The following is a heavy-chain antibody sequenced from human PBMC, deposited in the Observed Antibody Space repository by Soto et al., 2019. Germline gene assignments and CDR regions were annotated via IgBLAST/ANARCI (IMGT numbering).Heavy chain of an antibody. CDR2: ISRSGSPI. D-gene: IGHD6-6*01. CDR3: ARSSIASD. Sequence: EAQLVESGGGLVQPGGSLRLSCTAFGFSLSSYEMDWVRQAPGKGLEWVSHISRSGSPIYYADSVKGRFTISRDNAKNSVFLQMNSLRAEDTAVYYCARSSIASDWGQGTLVTVSS. CDR1: GFSLSSYE. J-gene: IGHJ4*02. V-gene: IGHV3-48*03.